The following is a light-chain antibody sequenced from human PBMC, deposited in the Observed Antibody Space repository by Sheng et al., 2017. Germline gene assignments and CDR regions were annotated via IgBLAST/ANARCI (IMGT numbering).Light chain of an antibody. CDR3: ATWDSSLSAGV. V-gene: IGLV1-51*02. CDR1: WANVANNY. J-gene: IGLJ2*01. CDR2: EDN. Sequence: QTVLTQPPSVSAAPGQEVTISCSGTWANVANNYVSWYQHLPGTAPKLLISEDNERPSGIPDRFSGSKSGTSATLAITGLQTGDEADYYCATWDSSLSAGVFGGGTKVTVL.